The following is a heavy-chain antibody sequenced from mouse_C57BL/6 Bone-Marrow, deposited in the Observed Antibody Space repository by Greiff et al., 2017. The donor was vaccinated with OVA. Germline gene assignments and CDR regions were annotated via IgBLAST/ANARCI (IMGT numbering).Heavy chain of an antibody. Sequence: QVQLKESGAELVKPGASVKMSCKASGYTFTTYPIEWMKQNHGKSLEWIGNFHPYNDDTKYNEKFKGKATLTVEKSSSTVYLELSRLTSDDSAVYYCARGYYGSSPYYFDYWGQGTTLTVSS. CDR1: GYTFTTYP. J-gene: IGHJ2*01. V-gene: IGHV1-47*01. D-gene: IGHD1-1*01. CDR2: FHPYNDDT. CDR3: ARGYYGSSPYYFDY.